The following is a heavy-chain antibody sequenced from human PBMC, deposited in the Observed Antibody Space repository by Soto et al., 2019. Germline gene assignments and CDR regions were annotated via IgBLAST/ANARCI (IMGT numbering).Heavy chain of an antibody. D-gene: IGHD6-19*01. CDR2: IYYSGST. CDR1: GGSISSYY. CDR3: ARDLGSGWSNWFDP. J-gene: IGHJ5*02. Sequence: SETLSLTCTVSGGSISSYYWSWIRQPPGKGLEWIGYIYYSGSTNYNPSLKSRVTISVDTSKNQFSLKLSSVTAADTAVYYCARDLGSGWSNWFDPWGQGTLVTVS. V-gene: IGHV4-59*01.